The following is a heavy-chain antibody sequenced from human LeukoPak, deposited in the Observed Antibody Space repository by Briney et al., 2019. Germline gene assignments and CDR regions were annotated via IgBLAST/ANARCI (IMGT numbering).Heavy chain of an antibody. J-gene: IGHJ4*02. CDR3: ARESYDILTGYWGFDY. CDR1: GYTFTSYY. CDR2: NNPSDGST. D-gene: IGHD3-9*01. V-gene: IGHV1-46*01. Sequence: ASVKVSCKASGYTFTSYYMHWVRQAPGQGLEWMGINNPSDGSTSYAQKFQGRVTMTRDTSTSTVYMELSSLRSEDTAVYYCARESYDILTGYWGFDYWGQGTLVTVSS.